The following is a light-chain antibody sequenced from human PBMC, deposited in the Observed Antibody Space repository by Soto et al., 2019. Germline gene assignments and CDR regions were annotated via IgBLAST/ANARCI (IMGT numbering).Light chain of an antibody. V-gene: IGLV2-14*01. Sequence: SALTQPASVSGSPGQSITISCTGTSSDVGGYNYVSWYQQHPGKAPKLMIYDVSNRPSGVSNRFSGSKSGNTASLTISGLQAEDEADYYCSSYTSSSTEVFGGGTKLPS. CDR1: SSDVGGYNY. J-gene: IGLJ2*01. CDR2: DVS. CDR3: SSYTSSSTEV.